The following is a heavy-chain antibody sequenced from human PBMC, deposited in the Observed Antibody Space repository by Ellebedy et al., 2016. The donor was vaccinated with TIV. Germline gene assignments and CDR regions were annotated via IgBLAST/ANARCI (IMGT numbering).Heavy chain of an antibody. CDR2: ISANGGTT. V-gene: IGHV3-23*01. CDR3: ARRSTDFAFDS. J-gene: IGHJ4*02. CDR1: GFRFGDYA. Sequence: GESLKISCAASGFRFGDYAMNWVRQAPGQGLEWVSIISANGGTTYYADSVKGRFTISRDNSKTTLLLQMSSLRAEDTAVYFCARRSTDFAFDSWGQGTLVTVSS. D-gene: IGHD2-8*02.